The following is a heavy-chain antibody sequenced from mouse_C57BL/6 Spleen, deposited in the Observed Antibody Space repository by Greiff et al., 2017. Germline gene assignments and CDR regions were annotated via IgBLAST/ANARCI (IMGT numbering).Heavy chain of an antibody. D-gene: IGHD3-1*01. CDR2: IDPENGDT. J-gene: IGHJ3*01. Sequence: VQLQQSGAELVRPGASVKLSCTASGFNIKDDYMHWVKQRPEQGLEWIGWIDPENGDTEYASKFQGKATITADTSSNTAYLQLSSLTSADTAVSYCPLGRLWFAYGAQGTVVTVSA. CDR3: PLGRLWFAY. V-gene: IGHV14-4*01. CDR1: GFNIKDDY.